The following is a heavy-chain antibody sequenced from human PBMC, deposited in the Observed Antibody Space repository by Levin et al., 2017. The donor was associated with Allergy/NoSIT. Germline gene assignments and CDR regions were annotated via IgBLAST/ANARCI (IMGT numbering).Heavy chain of an antibody. CDR1: GGSFSGY. D-gene: IGHD1-26*01. J-gene: IGHJ5*02. Sequence: SETLSLTCGVYGGSFSGYWSWIRPPPGKGLEWIGEISHSGITNYNPSLESRVTMSVDTSKNQFSLKLSSVTAADTAIYYCARVPMGFKNSFDHWGQGTLVTVSS. CDR3: ARVPMGFKNSFDH. CDR2: ISHSGIT. V-gene: IGHV4-34*01.